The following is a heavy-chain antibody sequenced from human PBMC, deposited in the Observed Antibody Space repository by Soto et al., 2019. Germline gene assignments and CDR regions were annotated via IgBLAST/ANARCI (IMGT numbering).Heavy chain of an antibody. J-gene: IGHJ6*02. D-gene: IGHD3-16*01. CDR1: GYTFTGYH. CDR3: ARSPITWSKYGMDV. Sequence: ASVKVSCKASGYTFTGYHMHWVRQAPGQGLEWMGWINPNSGGTNYAQKFQGWVTMTRDTSISTAYMELSRLRSDDTAVYYCARSPITWSKYGMDVWGQGTTVTVSS. CDR2: INPNSGGT. V-gene: IGHV1-2*04.